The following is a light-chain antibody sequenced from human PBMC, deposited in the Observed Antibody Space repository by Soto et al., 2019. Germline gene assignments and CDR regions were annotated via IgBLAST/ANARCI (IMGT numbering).Light chain of an antibody. CDR2: GAS. Sequence: IVLTQSPGTLSLSPGERDTLSCRASPSVSSSYFAWYQQKPGQASTLLIYGASTRATGIPDRFSGSGSGTDFALTISRLEPEDLAVYYCQQYGSSLPPWTSGLGTKVDIK. V-gene: IGKV3-20*01. CDR1: PSVSSSY. J-gene: IGKJ1*01. CDR3: QQYGSSLPPWT.